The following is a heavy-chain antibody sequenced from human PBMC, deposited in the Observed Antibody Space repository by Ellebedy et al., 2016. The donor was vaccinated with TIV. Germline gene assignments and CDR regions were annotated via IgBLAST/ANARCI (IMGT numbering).Heavy chain of an antibody. CDR3: ARGREGAFDN. CDR1: GFTFSNYW. Sequence: PGGSLRLSCAASGFTFSNYWMYWVRQGPGKGLVWVSRIMSDGITTSYADSVKGRFTISRDNAKNTLYLQVNSLRAEDTAVYYCARGREGAFDNWGQGTTVTVSS. J-gene: IGHJ3*02. V-gene: IGHV3-74*01. CDR2: IMSDGITT.